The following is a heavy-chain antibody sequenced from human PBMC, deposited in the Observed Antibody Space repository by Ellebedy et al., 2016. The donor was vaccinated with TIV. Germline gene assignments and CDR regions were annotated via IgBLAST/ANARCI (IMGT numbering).Heavy chain of an antibody. CDR2: INHSGST. J-gene: IGHJ4*01. CDR3: ARDGSLYYYDRSAYQTY. CDR1: GESFSGYY. V-gene: IGHV4-34*01. D-gene: IGHD3-22*01. Sequence: SETLSLTXAVYGESFSGYYWSWIRQPPGKGLEWIGEINHSGSTYLNPSLQSRVTISVDTSKNQFSLKLSSVTAADTAVYYCARDGSLYYYDRSAYQTYWGHGTRVTVSS.